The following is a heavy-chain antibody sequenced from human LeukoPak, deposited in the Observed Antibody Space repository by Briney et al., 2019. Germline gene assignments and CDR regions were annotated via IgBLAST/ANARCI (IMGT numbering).Heavy chain of an antibody. Sequence: SETLSLTCTVSGGSISSYYWSWIRQPPGKGLEWIGYIYYSGSTNYNPSLKSRVTISVDTSKNQFSLKLSSVTAADTAVYYCARDRRITIFGVVRSFDPWGQGTLVTVSS. CDR2: IYYSGST. D-gene: IGHD3-3*01. CDR1: GGSISSYY. CDR3: ARDRRITIFGVVRSFDP. J-gene: IGHJ5*02. V-gene: IGHV4-59*01.